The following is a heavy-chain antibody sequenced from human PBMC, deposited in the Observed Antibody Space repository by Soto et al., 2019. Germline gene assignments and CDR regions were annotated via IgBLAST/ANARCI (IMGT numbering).Heavy chain of an antibody. CDR1: GYSFTSYW. CDR3: ARRADCSGGSCYSRWFDP. CDR2: IYPGDSDT. J-gene: IGHJ5*02. Sequence: GESLKISCKGSGYSFTSYWSGWVRQMPGKGLEWMGIIYPGDSDTRYSPSFQGQVTISADKSISTAYLQWSSLKASDTAMYYCARRADCSGGSCYSRWFDPWGQGTLVTVSS. D-gene: IGHD2-15*01. V-gene: IGHV5-51*01.